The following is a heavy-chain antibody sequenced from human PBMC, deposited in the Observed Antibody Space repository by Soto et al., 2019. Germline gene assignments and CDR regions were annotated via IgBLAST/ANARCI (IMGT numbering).Heavy chain of an antibody. CDR1: GGSISSYY. J-gene: IGHJ4*02. Sequence: PSETLSLTCTVSGGSISSYYWSWIRQPPGKGLEWIGYIYYSGSTNYNPSLKIRVTISVDTSKNQFSLKLSSVTAADTAVYYCARAGYDFSSGWLLGPQAQTELFDYWGQGTLVTVS. CDR2: IYYSGST. D-gene: IGHD6-19*01. CDR3: ARAGYDFSSGWLLGPQAQTELFDY. V-gene: IGHV4-59*01.